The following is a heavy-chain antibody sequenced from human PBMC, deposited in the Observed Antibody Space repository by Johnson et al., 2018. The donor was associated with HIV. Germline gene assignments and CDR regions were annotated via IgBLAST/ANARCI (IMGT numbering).Heavy chain of an antibody. CDR1: GFTFSSYA. J-gene: IGHJ3*02. CDR2: ISYDGGDT. D-gene: IGHD2-21*02. V-gene: IGHV3-30-3*01. Sequence: QVQLVESGGGVVLPGGSLRLSCAASGFTFSSYAMHWVRQAPGKGLEWLAIISYDGGDTWYADSVKGRFTVSRDNSKNTLYLQMNSLRAEDTAVYYCTRGGWKVVTSIFAFDIWGQGTMVAVSS. CDR3: TRGGWKVVTSIFAFDI.